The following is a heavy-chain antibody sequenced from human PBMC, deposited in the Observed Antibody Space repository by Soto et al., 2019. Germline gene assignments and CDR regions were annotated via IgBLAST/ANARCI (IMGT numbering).Heavy chain of an antibody. J-gene: IGHJ6*02. CDR3: ARVLLWFGARGYGMDV. CDR2: IYSGGST. CDR1: GFTVSSNY. D-gene: IGHD3-10*01. Sequence: EVQLVESGGGLVQPGGSLRLSCAASGFTVSSNYMSWVRQAPGKGLEWVSVIYSGGSTYYADSVKGRFTISRDNSKNTLYLQMNSLRAEDTAVYYCARVLLWFGARGYGMDVWGQGTTVTVSS. V-gene: IGHV3-66*01.